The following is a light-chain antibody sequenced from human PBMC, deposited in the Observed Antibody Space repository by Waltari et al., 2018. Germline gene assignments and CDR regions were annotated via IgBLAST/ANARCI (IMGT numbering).Light chain of an antibody. Sequence: EIVLTQSPGTLSLSPGERATLSCWTSQSVGRTLAWYQQKPGQPPRLLIYCASIRATGIPDRFSGSGSGTDFSLTISRLEPEDFAVYYCQHYVRLPVTFGQGTKVEIK. V-gene: IGKV3-20*01. CDR1: QSVGRT. J-gene: IGKJ1*01. CDR2: CAS. CDR3: QHYVRLPVT.